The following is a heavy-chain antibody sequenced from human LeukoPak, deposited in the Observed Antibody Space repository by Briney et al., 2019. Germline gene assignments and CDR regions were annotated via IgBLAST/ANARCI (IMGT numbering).Heavy chain of an antibody. J-gene: IGHJ6*03. CDR2: IYYTGTT. D-gene: IGHD3-10*01. V-gene: IGHV4-39*01. CDR1: GDTISTSYHY. Sequence: SQTRSLTWSVAGDTISTSYHYWGWIRQPPGKGLDGSGRIYYTGTTYYNPCLKRRFTISVDTSKNQFSRKLSSVTAADTAVYYCVRHQEGMVRGVLSYMDVWGTGTTVTISS. CDR3: VRHQEGMVRGVLSYMDV.